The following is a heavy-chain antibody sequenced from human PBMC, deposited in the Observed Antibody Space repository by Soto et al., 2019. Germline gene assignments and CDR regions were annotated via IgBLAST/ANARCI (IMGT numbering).Heavy chain of an antibody. CDR3: AGYSSSTGAWFDP. J-gene: IGHJ5*02. D-gene: IGHD6-6*01. Sequence: PGGSLRLSCAASGFTFSIYSMNWVHQAPGKGLEWVSSISSSSSYIYYADSVKGRFTISRDNAKNSLYLQMNSLRAEDTAVYYCAGYSSSTGAWFDPWGQGTLVTVSS. V-gene: IGHV3-21*01. CDR1: GFTFSIYS. CDR2: ISSSSSYI.